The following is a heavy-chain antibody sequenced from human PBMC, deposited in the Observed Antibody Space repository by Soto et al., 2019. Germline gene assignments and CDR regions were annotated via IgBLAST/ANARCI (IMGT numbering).Heavy chain of an antibody. CDR1: GGTFSSYA. CDR3: ARAGGIAAAGLPYYYYYMDV. D-gene: IGHD6-13*01. CDR2: IIPIFGIA. Sequence: ASVKVSCEASGGTFSSYAISWVRQAPGQGLEWMGGIIPIFGIANYAQKFQGRVTITADKSTSTAYMELSSLRSEDTAVYYCARAGGIAAAGLPYYYYYMDVWGKGTTVTVSS. J-gene: IGHJ6*03. V-gene: IGHV1-69*10.